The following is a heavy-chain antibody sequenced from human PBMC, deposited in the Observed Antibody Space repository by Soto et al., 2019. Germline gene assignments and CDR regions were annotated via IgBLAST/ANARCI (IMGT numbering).Heavy chain of an antibody. V-gene: IGHV4-30-4*01. CDR3: AREVSWHGAVDH. Sequence: QVQLGQSGPGLVQPSHTLSLTWKISGGSISSLNDYWSWIRQYPGEGLERIGYIFDSGTAHYNPSRKGRVRISGDKTQSQFSLEIQSVTVADTAFYYFAREVSWHGAVDHWGQGILVTVSS. CDR1: GGSISSLNDY. CDR2: IFDSGTA. D-gene: IGHD2-8*01. J-gene: IGHJ5*02.